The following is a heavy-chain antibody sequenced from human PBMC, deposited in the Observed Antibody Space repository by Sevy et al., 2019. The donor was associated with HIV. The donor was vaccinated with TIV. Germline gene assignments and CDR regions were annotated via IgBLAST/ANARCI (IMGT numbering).Heavy chain of an antibody. V-gene: IGHV3-30*03. J-gene: IGHJ4*02. CDR3: ARDARYSYGYYFDY. D-gene: IGHD5-18*01. Sequence: GGSLRLSCAVSGFAVSDNCMSWVRQAPGKGLEWVAVISYDGSNKYYADSVKGRFTISRDNSKNTLYLQMNSLRAEDTAVYYCARDARYSYGYYFDYWGQGTLVTVSS. CDR2: ISYDGSNK. CDR1: GFAVSDNC.